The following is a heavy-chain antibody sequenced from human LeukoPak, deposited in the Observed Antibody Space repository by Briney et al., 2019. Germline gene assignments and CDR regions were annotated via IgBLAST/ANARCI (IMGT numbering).Heavy chain of an antibody. J-gene: IGHJ5*02. CDR3: ARDRSGSYGDWFDP. V-gene: IGHV4-61*02. Sequence: PSETLSLTCTVSGGSISSRSYYWSWIRQPAGKGLEWIGRIYTSGSTNYNPSLKSRVTISVDTSKNQFSLKLSSVTAADTAVYYCARDRSGSYGDWFDPWGQGTLVTVSS. CDR1: GGSISSRSYY. CDR2: IYTSGST. D-gene: IGHD1-26*01.